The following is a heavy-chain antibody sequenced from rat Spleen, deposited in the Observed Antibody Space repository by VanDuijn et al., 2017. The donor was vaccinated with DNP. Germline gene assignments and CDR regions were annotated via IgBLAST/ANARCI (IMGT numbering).Heavy chain of an antibody. D-gene: IGHD1-9*01. CDR2: ISNTGDNT. CDR1: GFIFSNHW. V-gene: IGHV5-31*01. J-gene: IGHJ1*01. Sequence: EVQLVESGGGPVQPGRSLKLSCLASGFIFSNHWMTWIRQAPGKGLEWVASISNTGDNTYYSDSVKGRFSLSRDNAKSTLYLQVNSLRSEDTATYYCARQTTYYGYNPYWYFDFWGPGTMVTVSS. CDR3: ARQTTYYGYNPYWYFDF.